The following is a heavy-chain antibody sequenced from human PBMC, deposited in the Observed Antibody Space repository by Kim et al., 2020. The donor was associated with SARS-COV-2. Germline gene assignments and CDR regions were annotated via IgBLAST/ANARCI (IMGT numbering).Heavy chain of an antibody. D-gene: IGHD4-4*01. CDR2: ISAYNGNT. CDR3: ARVVWRSNSGEYFQH. Sequence: ASVKVSCKASGYTFTSYGISWVRQAPGQGLEWMGWISAYNGNTNYAQKLQGRVTMTTDTSTSTAYMELRSLRSDDTAVYYCARVVWRSNSGEYFQHWGQGTLVTVSS. J-gene: IGHJ1*01. CDR1: GYTFTSYG. V-gene: IGHV1-18*04.